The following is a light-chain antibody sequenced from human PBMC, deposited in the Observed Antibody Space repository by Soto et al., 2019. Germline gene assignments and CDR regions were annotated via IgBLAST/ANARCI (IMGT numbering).Light chain of an antibody. J-gene: IGKJ1*01. V-gene: IGKV3-15*01. Sequence: EVVMTQSPATLSVSPGERATLSCRASQSVSSNLAWYQQKPGQAPRLLIYDASTRATGIPARFSGSGSGTDFTLTISGLQSEDFALYYCQQYNNWPPWTFGQGTKVEIK. CDR3: QQYNNWPPWT. CDR2: DAS. CDR1: QSVSSN.